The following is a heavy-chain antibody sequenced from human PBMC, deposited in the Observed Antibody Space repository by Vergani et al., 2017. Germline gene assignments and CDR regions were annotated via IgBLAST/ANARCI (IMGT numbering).Heavy chain of an antibody. D-gene: IGHD3-10*01. V-gene: IGHV4-34*02. CDR3: AVRQRVNLVGGEIVTKRTFYY. CDR1: GESFSSFY. Sequence: QVQLQQWGAGVVKPSGTLSLTCAVFGESFSSFYWSWIRQPPGKGLEWIGEINNDGHTNYNPSLESRVTVSRDTAKNQFSLNLMSVTAADTAMYYCAVRQRVNLVGGEIVTKRTFYYWSQGSLVTVSS. CDR2: INNDGHT. J-gene: IGHJ4*02.